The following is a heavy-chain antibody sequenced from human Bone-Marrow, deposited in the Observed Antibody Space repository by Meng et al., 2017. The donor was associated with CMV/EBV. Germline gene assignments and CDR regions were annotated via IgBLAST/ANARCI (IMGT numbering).Heavy chain of an antibody. Sequence: GESLKISFAASGFTFSSYGMHWVRQAPGKGLEWVAFIRYDGSNKYYADAVKGRFTISRDNSKNTLLLQMNSLRAEETAVYYCAKDLRHSSLDYWGQGTLVTVSS. V-gene: IGHV3-30*02. CDR1: GFTFSSYG. CDR2: IRYDGSNK. CDR3: AKDLRHSSLDY. D-gene: IGHD6-13*01. J-gene: IGHJ4*02.